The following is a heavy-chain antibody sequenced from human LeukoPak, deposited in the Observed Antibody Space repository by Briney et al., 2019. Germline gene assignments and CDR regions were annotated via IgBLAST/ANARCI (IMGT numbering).Heavy chain of an antibody. CDR3: TRVNLRGSQYNWFDP. Sequence: GASVKVSCKASGGTLISHIFSWVRQAPGQGLEWMGRITPIIDSAKYAQNFQDRVTITADTSTATIYMELSSLTFEDTAVYFCTRVNLRGSQYNWFDPWGQGTLVTVSS. V-gene: IGHV1-69*08. J-gene: IGHJ5*02. CDR1: GGTLISHI. CDR2: ITPIIDSA. D-gene: IGHD1-26*01.